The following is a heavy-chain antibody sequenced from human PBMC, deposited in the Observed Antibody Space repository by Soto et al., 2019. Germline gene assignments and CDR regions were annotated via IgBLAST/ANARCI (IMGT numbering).Heavy chain of an antibody. D-gene: IGHD2-2*01. CDR3: ARDRDIVVVPAAMPPFDYYYYYMDV. CDR1: GFTFSSYS. J-gene: IGHJ6*03. Sequence: GGSLRLSCAASGFTFSSYSMNWVRQAPGKGLEWVSYISSSSSTIYYADSVKGPFTISRDNAKNSLYLQMNSLRAEDTAVYYCARDRDIVVVPAAMPPFDYYYYYMDVWGKGTTVTVSS. CDR2: ISSSSSTI. V-gene: IGHV3-48*01.